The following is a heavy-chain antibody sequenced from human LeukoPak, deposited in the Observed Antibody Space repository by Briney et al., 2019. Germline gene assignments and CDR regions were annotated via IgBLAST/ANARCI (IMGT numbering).Heavy chain of an antibody. CDR2: IFYSGST. V-gene: IGHV4-59*08. CDR1: SASVKTYY. CDR3: AGHSPFYYDGSGYRAFDI. Sequence: SETLSLTCTVSSASVKTYYWSWIRQPPGKGLEWIRYIFYSGSTNYNPSHKSRVTISVDTSKNQLSLNLSSVTGADTAIYYCAGHSPFYYDGSGYRAFDIWGQGTMVTVSS. J-gene: IGHJ3*02. D-gene: IGHD3-22*01.